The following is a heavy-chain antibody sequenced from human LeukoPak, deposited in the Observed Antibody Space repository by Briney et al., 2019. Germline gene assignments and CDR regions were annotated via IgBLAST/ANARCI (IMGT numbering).Heavy chain of an antibody. Sequence: PGGSLRLSCVASGFTFSNYAMHWVRQAPGKGLEWVAVISYDGGNKYYADSVKGRFTISRDNSKNTLYLQMNSLRAEDTAVYYCARGAIAAAGTRGYYYGMDVWGQGTTVTVSS. V-gene: IGHV3-30-3*01. CDR2: ISYDGGNK. CDR1: GFTFSNYA. CDR3: ARGAIAAAGTRGYYYGMDV. J-gene: IGHJ6*02. D-gene: IGHD6-13*01.